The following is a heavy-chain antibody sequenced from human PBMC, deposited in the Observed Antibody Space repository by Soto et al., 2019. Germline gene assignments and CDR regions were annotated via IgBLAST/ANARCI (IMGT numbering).Heavy chain of an antibody. V-gene: IGHV4-39*01. CDR3: ARHVRGQTGYSYGTGHLDV. CDR2: IYYSGST. J-gene: IGHJ6*03. Sequence: GTGLEWIGSIYYSGSTYYNPSLKRRVTISVDTSKNQFSLKLSSVTDADTAVYYCARHVRGQTGYSYGTGHLDVWGKRT. D-gene: IGHD5-18*01.